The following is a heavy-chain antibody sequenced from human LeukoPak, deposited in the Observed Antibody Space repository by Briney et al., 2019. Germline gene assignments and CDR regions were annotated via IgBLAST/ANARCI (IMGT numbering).Heavy chain of an antibody. D-gene: IGHD2-15*01. CDR2: IYHSGST. CDR1: GGSISSGGYS. J-gene: IGHJ4*02. V-gene: IGHV4-30-2*01. Sequence: SQTLSLTCAVSGGSISSGGYSWSWIRQPPGKGLEWIGYIYHSGSTYYNPSLKSRVTISVDRSKNQFSLKLSSVTAADTAVYYCASIGDLDYWGQGTLVTVSS. CDR3: ASIGDLDY.